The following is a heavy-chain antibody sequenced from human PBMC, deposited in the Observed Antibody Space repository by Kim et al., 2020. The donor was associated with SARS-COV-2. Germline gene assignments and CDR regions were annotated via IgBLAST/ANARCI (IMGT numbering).Heavy chain of an antibody. CDR3: AREAAAAGFDYYYGMDV. CDR2: ISAYNGNT. V-gene: IGHV1-18*04. J-gene: IGHJ6*02. CDR1: GYTFTSYG. Sequence: ASVKVSCKASGYTFTSYGISWVRQAPGQGLEWMGWISAYNGNTNYAQKLQGRVTMTTDTSTSTAYMELRSLGSDDTAVYYCAREAAAAGFDYYYGMDVWGQGTTVTVSS. D-gene: IGHD6-13*01.